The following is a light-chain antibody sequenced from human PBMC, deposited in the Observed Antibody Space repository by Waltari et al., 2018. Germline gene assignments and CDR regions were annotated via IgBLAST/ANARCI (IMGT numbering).Light chain of an antibody. Sequence: DLQMTQSHSSLSASVGDRVTITCRTSQSLSTYLNWYQQKPGKAPKLLIFTASSLQSGVPSRFSGSGSGTDFTLTISSLQPEDSATYYCQQSYSTPLYTFGQGTKLEIK. CDR1: QSLSTY. J-gene: IGKJ2*01. CDR3: QQSYSTPLYT. V-gene: IGKV1-39*01. CDR2: TAS.